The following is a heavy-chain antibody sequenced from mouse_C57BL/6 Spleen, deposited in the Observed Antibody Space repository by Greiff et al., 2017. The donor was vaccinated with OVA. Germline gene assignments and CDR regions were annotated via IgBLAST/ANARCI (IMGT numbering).Heavy chain of an antibody. CDR1: GYTFTSYW. D-gene: IGHD2-2*01. CDR3: AMVTTTEFAY. J-gene: IGHJ3*01. V-gene: IGHV1-52*01. Sequence: QVQLQQPGAELVRPGSSVKLSCKASGYTFTSYWMHWVTQRPIQGLEWIGNIDPSDSETHYNQKFKDKATLTVDKSSSTAYMQLSSLTSEDSAVYYCAMVTTTEFAYWGQGTLVTVSA. CDR2: IDPSDSET.